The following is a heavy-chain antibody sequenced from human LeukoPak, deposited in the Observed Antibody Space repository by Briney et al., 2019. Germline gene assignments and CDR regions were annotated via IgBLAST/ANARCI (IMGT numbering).Heavy chain of an antibody. Sequence: PSETLSLTCAVYGGSSSGYYWSWIRQPPGKGLEWIGEINYSGSTNYNPSLKSRVTISVDTSKNQFSLKLSSVTAADTAVYYCARGYYYDSSGYWVYWGQGTLVTVSS. CDR1: GGSSSGYY. V-gene: IGHV4-34*01. CDR2: INYSGST. D-gene: IGHD3-22*01. J-gene: IGHJ4*02. CDR3: ARGYYYDSSGYWVY.